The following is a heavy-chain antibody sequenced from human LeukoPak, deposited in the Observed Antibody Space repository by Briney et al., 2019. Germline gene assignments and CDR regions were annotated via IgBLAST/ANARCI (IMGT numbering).Heavy chain of an antibody. CDR2: IKTDGSEK. CDR1: GFTFSNYW. V-gene: IGHV3-7*01. Sequence: GGSLRLSCAASGFTFSNYWMSWVRQAPGKGLEWVANIKTDGSEKYYADSVKGRFTISRDNAKNLLNLQMNSLRAEDTAVYYCARIRADVLTGNYIDYWGQGTLVTVFS. J-gene: IGHJ4*02. D-gene: IGHD3-9*01. CDR3: ARIRADVLTGNYIDY.